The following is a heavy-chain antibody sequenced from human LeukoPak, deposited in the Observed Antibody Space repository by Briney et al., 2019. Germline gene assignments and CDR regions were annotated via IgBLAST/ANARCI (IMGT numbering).Heavy chain of an antibody. Sequence: GGSLRLSCAASGFTFSSYGMHWVRQAPGKGLEWVAVISYDGSNKYYADSVKGRFTISRDNSKNTLYLQMNGLRAEDTAVYYCSRSAYYDGSGNYYDYWGQGTLVTVSS. CDR1: GFTFSSYG. CDR3: SRSAYYDGSGNYYDY. D-gene: IGHD3-22*01. V-gene: IGHV3-30*03. J-gene: IGHJ4*02. CDR2: ISYDGSNK.